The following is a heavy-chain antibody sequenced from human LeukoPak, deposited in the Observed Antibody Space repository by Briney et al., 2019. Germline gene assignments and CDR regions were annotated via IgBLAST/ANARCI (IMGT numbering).Heavy chain of an antibody. CDR1: GGSISSYY. Sequence: SETLSLTCTVSGGSISSYYWSWIRQPPGKGLEWIGYIYYSGSTNYNPSLKSRVTISVDTSKNQFSLKLSSVTAADTAVYYCARRRILGWYYFDYWGQGTLVTVSS. V-gene: IGHV4-59*12. CDR2: IYYSGST. J-gene: IGHJ4*02. CDR3: ARRRILGWYYFDY. D-gene: IGHD3/OR15-3a*01.